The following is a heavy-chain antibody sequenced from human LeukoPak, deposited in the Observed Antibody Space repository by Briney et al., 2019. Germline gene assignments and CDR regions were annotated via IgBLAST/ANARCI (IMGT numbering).Heavy chain of an antibody. V-gene: IGHV3-30*02. CDR2: IRYDGSNK. D-gene: IGHD5-18*01. Sequence: GGSLRLSCAASGFTFSSYGMHWVRQAPGKGLEWVAFIRYDGSNKYYADSVKGRFTISRDDSENTLYLQMNSLRADDTAVYYCAKDGGTAMVTDAFDIWGQGTMVTVSS. CDR1: GFTFSSYG. J-gene: IGHJ3*02. CDR3: AKDGGTAMVTDAFDI.